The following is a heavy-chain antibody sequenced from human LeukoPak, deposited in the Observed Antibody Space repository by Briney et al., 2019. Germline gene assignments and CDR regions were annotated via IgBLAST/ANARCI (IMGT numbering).Heavy chain of an antibody. V-gene: IGHV4-59*01. Sequence: SETLSLTCTVSSGSISSYYWSWIRQPPGKGLEWIGYIYYSGSTNYNPSLKSRVTISVDTSKNQFSLKLSSVTAADTAVYYCTRVRSEQLGYYYYYMDVWGKGTTVTVS. D-gene: IGHD6-6*01. CDR2: IYYSGST. J-gene: IGHJ6*03. CDR1: SGSISSYY. CDR3: TRVRSEQLGYYYYYMDV.